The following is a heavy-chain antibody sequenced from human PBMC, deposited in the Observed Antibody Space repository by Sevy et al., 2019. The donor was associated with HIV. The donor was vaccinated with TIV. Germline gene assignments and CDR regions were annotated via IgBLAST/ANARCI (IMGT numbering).Heavy chain of an antibody. Sequence: GGSLRLSCAASGLTLTTTGMSWVRQAPGKGLEWVAGVTSDGTTYYADSVRDRFTVSRDNSKSTLYLQLNSLGADDTAVFYCAGGDTTMITDLDYWGQGTLVTVSS. CDR2: VTSDGTT. CDR1: GLTLTTTG. CDR3: AGGDTTMITDLDY. V-gene: IGHV3-23*01. J-gene: IGHJ4*02. D-gene: IGHD3-16*01.